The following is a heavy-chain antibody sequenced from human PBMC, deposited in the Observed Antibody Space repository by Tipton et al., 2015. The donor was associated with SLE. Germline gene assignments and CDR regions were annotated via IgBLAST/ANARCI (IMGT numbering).Heavy chain of an antibody. CDR3: VRCPRVVFDGAFDT. CDR2: FYTDGST. CDR1: GGSIGNNY. Sequence: TRSLTCTVSGGSIGNNYWNWIRQSTGKGLEWIGRFYTDGSTRHKPSLERRLSPSFESRVTMSVDTSKKRFTLNLRSVTAADTAVYFCVRCPRVVFDGAFDTWGRGKMVTVSS. V-gene: IGHV4-4*07. D-gene: IGHD5/OR15-5a*01. J-gene: IGHJ3*02.